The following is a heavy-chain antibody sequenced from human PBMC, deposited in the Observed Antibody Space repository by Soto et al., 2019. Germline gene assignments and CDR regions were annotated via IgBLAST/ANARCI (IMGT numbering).Heavy chain of an antibody. CDR3: ARGPDHSKVGY. D-gene: IGHD4-4*01. CDR2: IDYNGRA. V-gene: IGHV4-59*02. Sequence: PSGTLSLTCSVSDGSVTGYCWSWIRQPPGKGLEWIGCIDYNGRAHYNPSLTSRVTMSLDTSNNHFSLKLSSVTTTDTAVYYCARGPDHSKVGYWGQGTLVTVSS. CDR1: DGSVTGYC. J-gene: IGHJ4*02.